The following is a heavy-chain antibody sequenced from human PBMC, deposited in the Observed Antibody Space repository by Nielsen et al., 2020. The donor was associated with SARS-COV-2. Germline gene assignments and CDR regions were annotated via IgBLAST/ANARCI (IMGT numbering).Heavy chain of an antibody. CDR2: IYSGGAT. CDR3: ARESAYGDYTGGLDY. Sequence: GGSLRLSCAASGFAVSSNYMSWVRQSPVKGLEWVSVIYSGGATHYADSVKGRFTISRDDSKNTVYLQMNSLRAEDTAVYYCARESAYGDYTGGLDYWGQGTLVTVSP. J-gene: IGHJ4*02. CDR1: GFAVSSNY. D-gene: IGHD4-17*01. V-gene: IGHV3-53*01.